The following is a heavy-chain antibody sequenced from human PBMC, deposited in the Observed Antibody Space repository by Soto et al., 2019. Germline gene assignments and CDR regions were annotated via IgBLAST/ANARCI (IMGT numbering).Heavy chain of an antibody. D-gene: IGHD4-4*01. V-gene: IGHV4-34*01. Sequence: SETLSLTSAVYGVNFSGYYWSWIRQPPGKGLEWIGEINHSGSTNYNPSLKSRVTISVDTSKNQFSLKLSSVTAADTAVYYCARAGWTTVTTNYGMDVWGQGTTVTVSS. J-gene: IGHJ6*02. CDR2: INHSGST. CDR3: ARAGWTTVTTNYGMDV. CDR1: GVNFSGYY.